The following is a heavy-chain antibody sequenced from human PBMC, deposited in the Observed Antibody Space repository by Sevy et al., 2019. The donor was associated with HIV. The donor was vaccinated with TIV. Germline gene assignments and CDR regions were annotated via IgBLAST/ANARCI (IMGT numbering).Heavy chain of an antibody. D-gene: IGHD1-1*01. J-gene: IGHJ6*02. V-gene: IGHV3-9*01. Sequence: GGSLRLSCAASGFTFDDYAMHWVRQVPGKGLEWVSGISGNSGTIGYADSVKGRFTISRDNAKNSLYLQMNSLRAEDTALYYCVKMLGNSPKARLNDGMDVWGQGTTVTVSS. CDR3: VKMLGNSPKARLNDGMDV. CDR2: ISGNSGTI. CDR1: GFTFDDYA.